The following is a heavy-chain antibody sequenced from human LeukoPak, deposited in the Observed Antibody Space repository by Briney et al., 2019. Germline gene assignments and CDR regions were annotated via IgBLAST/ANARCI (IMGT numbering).Heavy chain of an antibody. Sequence: GGSLRLSCAASGFTFSRYDMHWVRQAPGKGLAWVAFMRYDGTSEYYGDSVKGRFTISRDNSKNTLYLQMNSLRDEDTAVYYCAKASPPYSSSERVDYIDHWGQGILVTVSS. V-gene: IGHV3-30*02. CDR3: AKASPPYSSSERVDYIDH. CDR1: GFTFSRYD. D-gene: IGHD6-13*01. CDR2: MRYDGTSE. J-gene: IGHJ4*02.